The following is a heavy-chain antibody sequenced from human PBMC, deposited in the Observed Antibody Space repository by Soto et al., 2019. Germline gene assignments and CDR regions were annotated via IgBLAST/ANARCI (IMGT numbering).Heavy chain of an antibody. V-gene: IGHV1-8*01. CDR2: MNPNSGNT. CDR1: GYTFTSYD. Sequence: GASVKVSCKASGYTFTSYDINWVRQATGQGLEWMGWMNPNSGNTGYAQKFQGRVTMTRNTSISTAYMELSSLRSEDTAVYYCARGFRGNLYYYYYYMGVWGKGTTVTVSS. CDR3: ARGFRGNLYYYYYYMGV. J-gene: IGHJ6*03.